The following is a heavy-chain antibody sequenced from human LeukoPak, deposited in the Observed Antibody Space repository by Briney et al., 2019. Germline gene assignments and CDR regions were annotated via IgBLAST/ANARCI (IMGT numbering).Heavy chain of an antibody. CDR1: GYSFTSYW. J-gene: IGHJ4*02. V-gene: IGHV5-51*01. CDR3: ARRYTTSSAGDY. CDR2: IYPGGSDA. Sequence: GESLRISCKGSGYSFTSYWIAWVRQMPGKGLEWMGIIYPGGSDARYSPSFQGQVTISADKSISTAYLQWSSLKASDTAMYYCARRYTTSSAGDYWGQGALVTVSS. D-gene: IGHD6-6*01.